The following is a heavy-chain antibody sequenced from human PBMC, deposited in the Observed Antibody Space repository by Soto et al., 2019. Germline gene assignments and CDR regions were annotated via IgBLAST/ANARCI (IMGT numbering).Heavy chain of an antibody. Sequence: QVQLIQSEAEVKKPGSSVRVSCTASGGIFGSHGFSWVRQAPGQRLEWVGGFIPIFRTLTYTEKFQARVRIAAYESTNTVYLDLSSLTSEDTAVYYCVRDRRIYYSDPHDEFVAYDYELWGQWTMVSVST. V-gene: IGHV1-69*01. CDR2: FIPIFRTL. J-gene: IGHJ3*01. CDR3: VRDRRIYYSDPHDEFVAYDYEL. D-gene: IGHD3-22*01. CDR1: GGIFGSHG.